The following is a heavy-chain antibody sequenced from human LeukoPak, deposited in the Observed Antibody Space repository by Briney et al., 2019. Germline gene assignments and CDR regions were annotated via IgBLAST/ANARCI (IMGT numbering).Heavy chain of an antibody. Sequence: GGSLRLSCAASGITFSSLWMSWFRQAPGKGLEGVADIKHDGTEEHYVASVKGRFTISRDNAKLYLQMNSLRAEDTAMYYCAGGQGWHFDLWGRGTLITVSS. CDR1: GITFSSLW. V-gene: IGHV3-7*01. CDR2: IKHDGTEE. CDR3: AGGQGWHFDL. D-gene: IGHD2-15*01. J-gene: IGHJ2*01.